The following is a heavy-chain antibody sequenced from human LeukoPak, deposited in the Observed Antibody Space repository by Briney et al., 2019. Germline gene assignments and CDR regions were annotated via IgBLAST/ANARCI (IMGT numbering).Heavy chain of an antibody. J-gene: IGHJ3*02. Sequence: SETLSLTCTVSGGSINSSYYYWSWIRQPAGKGLEWIGRIYTSGSTNYNPSLKSRVTISVDTSKNQFSLKLSSVTAADTAVYYCARSWFVDLPMTSHAFDIWGQGTMVTVSS. D-gene: IGHD3-10*01. V-gene: IGHV4-61*02. CDR2: IYTSGST. CDR1: GGSINSSYYY. CDR3: ARSWFVDLPMTSHAFDI.